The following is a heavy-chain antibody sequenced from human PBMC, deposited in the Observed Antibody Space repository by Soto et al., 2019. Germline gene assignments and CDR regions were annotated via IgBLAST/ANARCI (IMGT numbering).Heavy chain of an antibody. J-gene: IGHJ5*02. D-gene: IGHD3-10*01. CDR2: INPDSGYI. Sequence: GGSLRLSCAASGFNFNDHNMHRVRQATGKGLEWVSCINPDSGYIYYSESVRGRFTISRDNAKNSLYLQMNTVRAEDTAVYYCARSSGVRETYRNWFDPWGLGTLVTVSS. CDR3: ARSSGVRETYRNWFDP. CDR1: GFNFNDHN. V-gene: IGHV3-21*01.